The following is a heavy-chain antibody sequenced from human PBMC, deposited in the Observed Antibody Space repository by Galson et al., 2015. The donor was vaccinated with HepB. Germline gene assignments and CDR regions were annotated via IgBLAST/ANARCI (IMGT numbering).Heavy chain of an antibody. CDR1: GYTFTSYG. CDR3: ARGVVLGYSSPYYFYY. D-gene: IGHD6-19*01. Sequence: SVKVSCKASGYTFTSYGISWVRQAPGQGLEWMGWISAYNGNTNYAQKLQGRVTMTTDTSTSTAYMELRSLRSDDTAVYYCARGVVLGYSSPYYFYYWGQGALATVSS. J-gene: IGHJ4*02. V-gene: IGHV1-18*01. CDR2: ISAYNGNT.